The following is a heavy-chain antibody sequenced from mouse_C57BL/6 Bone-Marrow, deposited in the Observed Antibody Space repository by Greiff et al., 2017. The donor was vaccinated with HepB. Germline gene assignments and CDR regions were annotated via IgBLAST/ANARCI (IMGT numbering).Heavy chain of an antibody. CDR1: GFTFSSYG. D-gene: IGHD2-3*01. Sequence: EVQLVESGGDLVKPGGSLKLSCAASGFTFSSYGMSWVRQTPDKRLEWVATISSGGSYTYYPDSVKGRFTISRDNAKNTLYLQMSSLKSEDTAMYYCARQVDGYSLGYFDVWGTGTTVTVSS. J-gene: IGHJ1*03. V-gene: IGHV5-6*01. CDR3: ARQVDGYSLGYFDV. CDR2: ISSGGSYT.